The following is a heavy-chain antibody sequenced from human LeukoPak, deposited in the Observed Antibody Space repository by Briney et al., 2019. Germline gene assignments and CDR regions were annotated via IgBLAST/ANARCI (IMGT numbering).Heavy chain of an antibody. J-gene: IGHJ4*02. CDR2: IYHSGIT. Sequence: PSETLSFTCAVSGGSISSGGYSWSWIRQPPGKGLEWIGYIYHSGITYYNPSLKSRVTMSLDRSKNQFSLKLTSVTAADTAVYYCARRVVAIFYFDYWGQGALVTVSS. V-gene: IGHV4-30-2*01. D-gene: IGHD3-3*01. CDR1: GGSISSGGYS. CDR3: ARRVVAIFYFDY.